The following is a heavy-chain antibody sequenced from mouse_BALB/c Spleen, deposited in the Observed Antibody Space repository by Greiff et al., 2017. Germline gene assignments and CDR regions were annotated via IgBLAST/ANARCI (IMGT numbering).Heavy chain of an antibody. V-gene: IGHV14-4*02. CDR1: GFTFKDYY. Sequence: VQLQQSGAELVRPGASVKLSCTASGFTFKDYYMHWVQQTPEQGLEWIGWIGPENGDTEYAPKFQGKAIITADTSSNTAYLQLSSLTSEDTDVYSCDEGGYEGAFDYWGQGTTLTVSS. CDR2: IGPENGDT. D-gene: IGHD2-14*01. J-gene: IGHJ2*01. CDR3: DEGGYEGAFDY.